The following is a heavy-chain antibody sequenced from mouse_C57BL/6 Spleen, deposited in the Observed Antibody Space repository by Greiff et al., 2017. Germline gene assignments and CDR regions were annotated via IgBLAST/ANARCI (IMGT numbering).Heavy chain of an antibody. Sequence: VQLQQSGAELVTPGASVKLSCKASGYTFTKYTINWVKQRSGQGLEWIGWFYPGSGSIKYNEKFKDKATLTADKSSSTGYMEHSRLTSEDSAVYFCARHEEGITTVLKGNYVDYWGQGTTLTFSS. CDR1: GYTFTKYT. CDR2: FYPGSGSI. CDR3: ARHEEGITTVLKGNYVDY. V-gene: IGHV1-62-2*01. D-gene: IGHD1-1*01. J-gene: IGHJ2*01.